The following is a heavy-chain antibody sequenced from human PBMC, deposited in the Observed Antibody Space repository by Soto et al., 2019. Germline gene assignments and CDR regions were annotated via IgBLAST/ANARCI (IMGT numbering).Heavy chain of an antibody. Sequence: ASVKVSCKASGYTFTGYYMHWVRQAPGQGLEWMGWINPNSGGTNYAQKFQGRVTMTRDTSISTAYMELSRLRSDDTAVYYCARVPTYGEYAIDYFDYWGQGTLVTVSS. V-gene: IGHV1-2*02. D-gene: IGHD4-17*01. CDR2: INPNSGGT. CDR1: GYTFTGYY. J-gene: IGHJ4*02. CDR3: ARVPTYGEYAIDYFDY.